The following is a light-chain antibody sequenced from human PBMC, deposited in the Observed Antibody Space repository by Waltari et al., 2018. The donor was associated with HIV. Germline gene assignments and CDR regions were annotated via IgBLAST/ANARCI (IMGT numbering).Light chain of an antibody. CDR1: SSDVWSYNL. J-gene: IGLJ1*01. CDR2: EGS. Sequence: QSALTQPASVSGSPGQSITISCIGTSSDVWSYNLVSWYQQHPGKAPKLMIYEGSKRPSGVSIRFSGSKSGNTASLTFSGLQAEDEADYYCCSYAGSSTLVFGTGTKVTVL. CDR3: CSYAGSSTLV. V-gene: IGLV2-23*01.